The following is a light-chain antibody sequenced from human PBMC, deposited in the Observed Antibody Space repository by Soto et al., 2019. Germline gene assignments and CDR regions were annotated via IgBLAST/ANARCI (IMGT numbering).Light chain of an antibody. J-gene: IGKJ1*01. CDR2: GVS. CDR1: QPVNSGY. V-gene: IGKV3-20*01. Sequence: IVLTQSPGTLSLSPGEGATLSCRASQPVNSGYLAWYQQKPGQAPRLLMYGVSTRDTGIPDRFSGSGAGTDFTLTISRLEPGDFAVYYCQQYGSSPETFGQGTKVEIK. CDR3: QQYGSSPET.